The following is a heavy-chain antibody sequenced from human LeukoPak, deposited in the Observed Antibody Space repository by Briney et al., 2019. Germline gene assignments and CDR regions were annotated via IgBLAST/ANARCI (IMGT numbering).Heavy chain of an antibody. J-gene: IGHJ6*02. CDR3: AREAAMDV. V-gene: IGHV1-2*06. Sequence: ASVKVSCKASAYAFTGYYIHWVRLAPGQGLEWMGRITPNSGDTTYAQKFQGRVTMTRDTSISTAYMELSALRSDDTAVYYCAREAAMDVWGQGTTVTVSS. CDR2: ITPNSGDT. CDR1: AYAFTGYY.